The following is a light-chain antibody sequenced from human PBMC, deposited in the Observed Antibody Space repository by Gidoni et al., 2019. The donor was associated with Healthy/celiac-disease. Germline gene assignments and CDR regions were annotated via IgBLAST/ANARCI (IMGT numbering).Light chain of an antibody. Sequence: EIVLTQSPATLSSSPGERATLSCRATQSVSSYLSWYQQKPGQAPRLLIYDASNRATGIPARFSGSGSGTDFTITISSLEPEDFAVYYCQQRSNWPITFGQGTRLEIK. CDR3: QQRSNWPIT. CDR2: DAS. J-gene: IGKJ5*01. V-gene: IGKV3-11*01. CDR1: QSVSSY.